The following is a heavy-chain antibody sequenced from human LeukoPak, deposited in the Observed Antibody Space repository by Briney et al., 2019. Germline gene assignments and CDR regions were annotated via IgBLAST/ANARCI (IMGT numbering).Heavy chain of an antibody. D-gene: IGHD3-16*01. J-gene: IGHJ4*02. V-gene: IGHV3-21*01. CDR3: ARAGRPFRFDY. CDR2: ISSSSSYI. CDR1: GFTFSSYS. Sequence: GGSLRLSCAASGFTFSSYSMNWVRQAPGKGLEWVSSISSSSSYIYYAGSVKGRFTISRDNAKNSLYLQMNSLRAEDTAVYYCARAGRPFRFDYWGQGTLVTVSS.